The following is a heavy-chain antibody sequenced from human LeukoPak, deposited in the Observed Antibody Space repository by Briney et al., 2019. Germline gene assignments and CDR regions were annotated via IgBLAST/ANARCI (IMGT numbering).Heavy chain of an antibody. J-gene: IGHJ6*03. CDR3: ARVQGGSQSHYYYMDV. D-gene: IGHD1-26*01. Sequence: QTGGSLRLSCAASGFTFSSYAMHWVRQAPGKGLEYVSAISSNGGSTYYANSVKGRFTISRDNSKNTLYLQMGSLRAEDMAVYYCARVQGGSQSHYYYMDVWGKGTTVTVSS. CDR1: GFTFSSYA. CDR2: ISSNGGST. V-gene: IGHV3-64*01.